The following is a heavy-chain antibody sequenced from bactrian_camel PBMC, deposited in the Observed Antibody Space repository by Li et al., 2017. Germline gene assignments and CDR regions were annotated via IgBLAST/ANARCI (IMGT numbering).Heavy chain of an antibody. CDR3: AADPSWRCGLASEYTY. D-gene: IGHD5*01. Sequence: QVQLVESGGGSVQAGGSLTLSCAASFESPDTNCMGWFRQAPGKEREGVATILREIDTRYADSVKGRFTISKDNAKNTLYLQMNSLKPEDTAMYYCAADPSWRCGLASEYTYCGQGTQVTVS. CDR2: ILREIDT. CDR1: FESPDTNC. V-gene: IGHV3S53*01. J-gene: IGHJ4*01.